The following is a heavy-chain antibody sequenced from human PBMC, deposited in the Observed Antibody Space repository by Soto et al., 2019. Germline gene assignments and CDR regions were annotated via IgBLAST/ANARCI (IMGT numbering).Heavy chain of an antibody. CDR2: ISYDGSNK. CDR3: AREGPIVVVTGFDY. D-gene: IGHD2-21*02. V-gene: IGHV3-30-3*01. J-gene: IGHJ4*02. Sequence: GGSLRLSCAASGFTFSSYAMHWVRQAPGKGLEWVAVISYDGSNKYYADSVKGRFTISRDNSKNTLYLQMNSLRAEDTAVYYCAREGPIVVVTGFDYWGQGTLVTVSS. CDR1: GFTFSSYA.